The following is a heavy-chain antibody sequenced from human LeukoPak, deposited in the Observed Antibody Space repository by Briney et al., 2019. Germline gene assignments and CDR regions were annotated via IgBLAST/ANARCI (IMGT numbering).Heavy chain of an antibody. V-gene: IGHV1-8*01. Sequence: ASVTVSCKASGYTFTSYDINWVRQATGQGLEWMGWMNPNSGNTGYAQKFQGRVTMTRNTSISTAYMELSSLRSEDTAVYYCARVAAAAPDAFDIWGQGTMVTVSS. D-gene: IGHD6-13*01. CDR2: MNPNSGNT. CDR1: GYTFTSYD. CDR3: ARVAAAAPDAFDI. J-gene: IGHJ3*02.